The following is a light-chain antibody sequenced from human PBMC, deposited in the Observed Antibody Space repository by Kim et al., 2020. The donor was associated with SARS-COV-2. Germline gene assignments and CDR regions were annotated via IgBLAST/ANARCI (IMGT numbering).Light chain of an antibody. J-gene: IGLJ3*02. CDR3: AIWYSNTWV. V-gene: IGLV5-39*01. CDR2: YKSDSNN. Sequence: FACAWRSGIVVAIDNIYWYQQEPGSLPQFLLRYKSDSNNQQASGVPSRFSGSKDASTNAGLLVISGLQSQDEADYYCAIWYSNTWVFGGGTQLTVL. CDR1: SGIVVAIDN.